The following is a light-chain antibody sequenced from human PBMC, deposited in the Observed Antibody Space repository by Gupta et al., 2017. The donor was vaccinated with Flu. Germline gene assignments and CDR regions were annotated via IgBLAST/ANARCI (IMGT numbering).Light chain of an antibody. CDR3: QQYDNWPAWT. CDR2: DAS. Sequence: EIVMTQSPATLSVSPGERATLSCRASQSVSSNLAWYQQKPGQAPRLLISDASTRATGIPARFSGSGSGTEXTLTISXLQSEDFGLYYCQQYDNWPAWTFGXGTKVEIK. CDR1: QSVSSN. J-gene: IGKJ1*01. V-gene: IGKV3-15*01.